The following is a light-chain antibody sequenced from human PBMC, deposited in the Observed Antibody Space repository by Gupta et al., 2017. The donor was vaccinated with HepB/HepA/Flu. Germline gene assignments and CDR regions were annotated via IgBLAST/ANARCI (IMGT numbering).Light chain of an antibody. CDR1: QSVSTS. J-gene: IGKJ1*01. CDR3: QQRSNSWT. Sequence: EIVLTQSPVTLSLFPGERATRSCRASQSVSTSLEWYQHKPGQAPRLLVYDASIRANGVPARFNGSGSGTDFTLTSSGRETGDSAVYCWQQRSNSWTFGQGTKVEIK. V-gene: IGKV3-11*01. CDR2: DAS.